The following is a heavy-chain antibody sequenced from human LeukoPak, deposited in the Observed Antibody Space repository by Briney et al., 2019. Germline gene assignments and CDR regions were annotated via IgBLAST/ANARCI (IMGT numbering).Heavy chain of an antibody. CDR3: ARGGVRGVTFY. CDR2: ISAYNGNT. D-gene: IGHD3-10*01. Sequence: ASVKVSCKASGYTFTSNGINWVRQAPGHPLEWMGWISAYNGNTNYAQKLQGRVTMTTDTSTSTAYMELRSLRSDDTAVNYCARGGVRGVTFYWGQGTLVTVSS. CDR1: GYTFTSNG. V-gene: IGHV1-18*01. J-gene: IGHJ4*02.